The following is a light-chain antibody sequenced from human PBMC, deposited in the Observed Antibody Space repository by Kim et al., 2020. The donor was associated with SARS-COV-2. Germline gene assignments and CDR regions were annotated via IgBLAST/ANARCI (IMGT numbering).Light chain of an antibody. J-gene: IGKJ1*01. CDR2: KAS. Sequence: DIQMTQSPSTLSASVGDRVTITCRASHNIRNWLAWYQQKPGKAPKLLIYKASTLESGVPSRFSGSGSGTEFTLTISGLQPDDFATYYCQQCDTYWTFGQGTKVDIK. V-gene: IGKV1-5*03. CDR1: HNIRNW. CDR3: QQCDTYWT.